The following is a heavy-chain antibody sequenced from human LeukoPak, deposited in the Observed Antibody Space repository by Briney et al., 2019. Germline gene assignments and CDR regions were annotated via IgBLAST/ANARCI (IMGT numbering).Heavy chain of an antibody. CDR3: ARNMGDWGRAFDF. D-gene: IGHD7-27*01. CDR2: IYSGGST. Sequence: PGGSLRLSYAASGLTVSRNYMSWVRQAPGQGLEWVSIIYSGGSTIYGDSVKGRFTISRDNSKNTLFLHMNSLRAEDTAVYYCARNMGDWGRAFDFWGQGTMVTVSS. V-gene: IGHV3-53*01. CDR1: GLTVSRNY. J-gene: IGHJ3*01.